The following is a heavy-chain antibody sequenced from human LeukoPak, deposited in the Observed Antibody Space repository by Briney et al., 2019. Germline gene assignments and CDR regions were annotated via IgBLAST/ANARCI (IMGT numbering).Heavy chain of an antibody. CDR2: INPNSGGT. V-gene: IGHV1-2*02. Sequence: ASVKVSCKASGYTFTGYYMHWVRQAPGQGLEWMGWINPNSGGTNYAQKFQGRVTMTRDTSISTAYMELSRLRSDDTAVYYCARSARIAVAGRDLGYWGQGTLVTVSS. D-gene: IGHD6-19*01. CDR1: GYTFTGYY. CDR3: ARSARIAVAGRDLGY. J-gene: IGHJ4*02.